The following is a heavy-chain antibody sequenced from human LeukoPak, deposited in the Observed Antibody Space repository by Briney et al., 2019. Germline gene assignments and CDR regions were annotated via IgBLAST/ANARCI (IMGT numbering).Heavy chain of an antibody. Sequence: SETLSLTCTVSGGSISSSSYYWGWIRQPPGKGLEWIGSIYYSGSTYYNPSLKSRVTISVDTSKNQFSLKLSSVTAADTAVYYCRGGFGELWLDAFDIWGQGTMVTVSS. V-gene: IGHV4-39*07. J-gene: IGHJ3*02. CDR3: RGGFGELWLDAFDI. CDR2: IYYSGST. CDR1: GGSISSSSYY. D-gene: IGHD3-10*01.